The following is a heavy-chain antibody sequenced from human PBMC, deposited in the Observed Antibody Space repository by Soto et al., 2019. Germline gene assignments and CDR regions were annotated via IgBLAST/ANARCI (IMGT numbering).Heavy chain of an antibody. CDR3: VMVDNYVTPTPQDV. J-gene: IGHJ4*02. CDR1: GYIFVNYG. V-gene: IGHV1-18*01. D-gene: IGHD3-16*01. CDR2: ISPYTGNT. Sequence: QVQLVQSGDEVKQPGASVKVSCKASGYIFVNYGIAWVRQAPGQGLEWMGWISPYTGNTHSATKVQGRLTMTTDTSTSTAYMDLGSLTSDDTAVYYCVMVDNYVTPTPQDVWGQGTLVTVSS.